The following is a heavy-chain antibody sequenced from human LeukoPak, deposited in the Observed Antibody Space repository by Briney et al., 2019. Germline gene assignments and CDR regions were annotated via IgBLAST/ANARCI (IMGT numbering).Heavy chain of an antibody. D-gene: IGHD2-15*01. J-gene: IGHJ4*02. V-gene: IGHV3-23*01. Sequence: GRSLRLSCAASGFTFSSYGMHWVRQAPGKGLEWVSAISGSGDNTYYADSVQGRFTISRSNSKNTLYLQMNSLRAEDTAVYYCAKDHCSGGSCNLDYWGQGTLVTVSS. CDR2: ISGSGDNT. CDR1: GFTFSSYG. CDR3: AKDHCSGGSCNLDY.